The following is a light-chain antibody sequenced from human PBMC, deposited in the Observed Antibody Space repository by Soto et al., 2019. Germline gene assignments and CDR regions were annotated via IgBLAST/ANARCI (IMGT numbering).Light chain of an antibody. Sequence: QSALTQPPSASGSPGQSVTISCTGTSSDVGDYNYVSWFQQHPGKAPKLIISEVSKRPSGVPDRFSGSKSGNTASLTVSGLQAEDEAYYYCSSYAASNILLFGGGTKLTVL. V-gene: IGLV2-8*01. CDR1: SSDVGDYNY. J-gene: IGLJ3*02. CDR2: EVS. CDR3: SSYAASNILL.